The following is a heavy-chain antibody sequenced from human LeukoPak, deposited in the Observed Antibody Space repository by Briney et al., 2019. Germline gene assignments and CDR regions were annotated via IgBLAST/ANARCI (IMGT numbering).Heavy chain of an antibody. J-gene: IGHJ4*02. CDR2: ISSSSSYI. Sequence: GGSLRLSCAASGFTFSSYSMNWVRQAPGKGLEWVSSISSSSSYIYYADSVKGRFTISRDNAKNSLYLQMNSLRAEDTAVYYCARILRYFDWLSMSDYWGQGTLVTVSS. CDR3: ARILRYFDWLSMSDY. D-gene: IGHD3-9*01. CDR1: GFTFSSYS. V-gene: IGHV3-21*01.